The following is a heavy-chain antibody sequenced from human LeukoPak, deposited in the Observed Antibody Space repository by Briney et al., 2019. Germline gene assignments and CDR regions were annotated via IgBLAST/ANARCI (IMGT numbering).Heavy chain of an antibody. D-gene: IGHD4-17*01. CDR1: GGSISSYY. Sequence: PSETLSLTCTVSGGSISSYYWSWIRQPPGKGLEWIGYIYHSGSTKYNPSLKSRVTISVDTSKNQFSLKLSSVTAADTAVYYCARQVTKVYDAFDIWGQGTMVTVSS. CDR3: ARQVTKVYDAFDI. CDR2: IYHSGST. J-gene: IGHJ3*02. V-gene: IGHV4-59*08.